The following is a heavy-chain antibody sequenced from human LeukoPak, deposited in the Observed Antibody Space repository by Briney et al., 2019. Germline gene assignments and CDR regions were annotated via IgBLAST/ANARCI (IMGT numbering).Heavy chain of an antibody. CDR1: GYTFTSYD. V-gene: IGHV1-8*01. J-gene: IGHJ5*02. D-gene: IGHD2-8*01. CDR2: MKPNSGNT. Sequence: ASLKVSCKASGYTFTSYDINWVRQATGQGLERMGWMKPNSGNTGYAQKFQGRVTMTRNTSISTAYMELSSLRSEDTAVYYCARGRMTPRSNWFDPWGQGTLVTVSS. CDR3: ARGRMTPRSNWFDP.